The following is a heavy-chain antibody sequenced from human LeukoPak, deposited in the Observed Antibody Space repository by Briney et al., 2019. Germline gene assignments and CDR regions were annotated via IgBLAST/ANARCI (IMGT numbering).Heavy chain of an antibody. D-gene: IGHD2-15*01. J-gene: IGHJ4*02. CDR3: ARPYCSGGSCHRLFDY. CDR1: GFTFSSYW. V-gene: IGHV3-74*01. Sequence: GGSLRLSCAASGFTFSSYWVHWVRQAPGKGLVWVSRINSDGSSTSYADSVKGRFTISRDNAKNTLYLQMNSLRAEDTAVYYCARPYCSGGSCHRLFDYWGQGTPVTVSS. CDR2: INSDGSST.